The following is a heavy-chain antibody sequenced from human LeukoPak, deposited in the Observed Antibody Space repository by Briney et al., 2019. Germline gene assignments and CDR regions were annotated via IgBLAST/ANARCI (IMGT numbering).Heavy chain of an antibody. J-gene: IGHJ1*01. D-gene: IGHD1-26*01. CDR1: GGSISNYY. CDR2: TYYSGGT. CDR3: ARALSGTYGLFQH. Sequence: SETLSLTCTVSGGSISNYYWSWIRQPPGKGLEWIGYTYYSGGTYYNPSLRSRVTISVDTSKNQFSLNLNSVTAADTAVYYCARALSGTYGLFQHWGQGTLVTVSS. V-gene: IGHV4-59*01.